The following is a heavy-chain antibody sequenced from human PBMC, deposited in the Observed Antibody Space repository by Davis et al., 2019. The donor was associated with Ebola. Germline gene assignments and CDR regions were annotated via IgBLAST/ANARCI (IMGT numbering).Heavy chain of an antibody. J-gene: IGHJ4*02. CDR1: GYTFSSYD. CDR3: AKDLADGDGDTFYFDY. Sequence: PGGSLRLSCAASGYTFSSYDMSWVRQAPGKGLEWISAMSGSGDITYYADSVKGRFTISRDNAKNTVYLQMNSLRVEDTAVYYCAKDLADGDGDTFYFDYWGQGTLVTVSS. D-gene: IGHD5-24*01. V-gene: IGHV3-23*01. CDR2: MSGSGDIT.